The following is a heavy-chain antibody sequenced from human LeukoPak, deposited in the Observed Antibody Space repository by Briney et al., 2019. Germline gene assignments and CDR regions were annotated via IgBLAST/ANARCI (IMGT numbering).Heavy chain of an antibody. D-gene: IGHD7-27*01. J-gene: IGHJ6*02. CDR2: ISGSGGST. V-gene: IGHV3-23*01. CDR1: GFTFSNYW. Sequence: GGSLRLSCAASGFTFSNYWMNWVRQAPGKGLEWVSGISGSGGSTNYADSVKGRFTISRDNSKNTLYLQMNSLRAEDTAVYYCAKSWGFYYYGMDVWGQGTTVTVSS. CDR3: AKSWGFYYYGMDV.